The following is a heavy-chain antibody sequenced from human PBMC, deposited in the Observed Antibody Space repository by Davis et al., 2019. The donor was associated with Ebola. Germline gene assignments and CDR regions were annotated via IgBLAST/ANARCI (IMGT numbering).Heavy chain of an antibody. CDR2: IYPGDSDT. J-gene: IGHJ5*02. V-gene: IGHV5-51*01. CDR3: ARRGYCSGTGCPWGWFDP. CDR1: GYSFISYW. D-gene: IGHD2-2*01. Sequence: GESLKISCKGFGYSFISYWIGWVRQMPGKGLEWMGIIYPGDSDTRYSPSFQGQVTISADKSISTAYLQWSSLKASDSAMYYCARRGYCSGTGCPWGWFDPWGQGTLVTVSS.